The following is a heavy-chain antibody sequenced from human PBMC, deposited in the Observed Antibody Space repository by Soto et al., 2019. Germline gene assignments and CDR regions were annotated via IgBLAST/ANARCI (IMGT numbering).Heavy chain of an antibody. Sequence: QVQLVQSGAEVKKPGSSVKVSCKTSGGDFSSYIVTWVRQAPGQGLEWMGRIIPMFGITNYAQKFHDRVTITADRATSTAYMELSSLRSDDTGIYYCARDRAVNNAAPSMAYWGQGTLVSVSS. CDR3: ARDRAVNNAAPSMAY. CDR2: IIPMFGIT. CDR1: GGDFSSYI. D-gene: IGHD6-13*01. V-gene: IGHV1-69*08. J-gene: IGHJ4*02.